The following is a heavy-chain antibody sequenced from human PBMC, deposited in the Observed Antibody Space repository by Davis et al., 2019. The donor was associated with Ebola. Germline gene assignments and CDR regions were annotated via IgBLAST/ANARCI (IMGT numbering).Heavy chain of an antibody. Sequence: GGSLRLSCAASGFTFSDYYMSWIRQAPGKGLEWVSYISSSGSTIYYADSVKGRFTISRDNAKNSLYLQMNSLRAEDTAVYYCARSTRDSSSSTPLFPSWGTYYYYYGMDVWGQGTTVTVSS. CDR1: GFTFSDYY. CDR2: ISSSGSTI. V-gene: IGHV3-11*01. D-gene: IGHD6-6*01. J-gene: IGHJ6*02. CDR3: ARSTRDSSSSTPLFPSWGTYYYYYGMDV.